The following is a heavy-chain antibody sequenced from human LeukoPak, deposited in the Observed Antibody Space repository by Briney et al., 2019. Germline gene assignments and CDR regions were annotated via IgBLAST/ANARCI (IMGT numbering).Heavy chain of an antibody. CDR2: ISYDGSNK. Sequence: GRSLRLSCAASGFTFSSYGMHWVRQAPGKGLEWVAVISYDGSNKYYADSVKGRFTISRDNSKNTLFLQMNSLRVEDTAVYYCTRDLNGYYSIDFWGQGTLVTVSS. CDR1: GFTFSSYG. D-gene: IGHD3-22*01. CDR3: TRDLNGYYSIDF. J-gene: IGHJ4*02. V-gene: IGHV3-30*03.